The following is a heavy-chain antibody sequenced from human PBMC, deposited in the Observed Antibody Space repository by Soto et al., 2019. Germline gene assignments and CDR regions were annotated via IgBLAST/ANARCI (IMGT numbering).Heavy chain of an antibody. J-gene: IGHJ4*02. Sequence: PGESLTISCKGSGYSFTSYWIGCVRQMPGKGLEWMGIIYPGDSDTRYSPSFQGQVTISADKSISTAYLQWSSLKASDTAMYYCARRDCSGGSCYGFDYWGQGTLVTVSS. D-gene: IGHD2-15*01. CDR2: IYPGDSDT. CDR1: GYSFTSYW. CDR3: ARRDCSGGSCYGFDY. V-gene: IGHV5-51*01.